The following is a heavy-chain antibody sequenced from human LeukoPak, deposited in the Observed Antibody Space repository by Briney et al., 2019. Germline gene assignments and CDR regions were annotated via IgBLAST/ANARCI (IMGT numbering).Heavy chain of an antibody. CDR3: ATWKPLGN. J-gene: IGHJ4*02. D-gene: IGHD1-1*01. CDR1: GYSFTSYW. Sequence: GESLQISCKGSGYSFTSYWIGWVRQLPGKGLVWMGIIYPGNSDTRYSPSFQGQVTISADKSISTAFLQWSSLKASDTAFYYCATWKPLGNWGQGTLVTVSS. CDR2: IYPGNSDT. V-gene: IGHV5-51*01.